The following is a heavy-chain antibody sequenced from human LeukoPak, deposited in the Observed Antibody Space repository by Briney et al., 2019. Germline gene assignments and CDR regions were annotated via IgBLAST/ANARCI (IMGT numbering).Heavy chain of an antibody. CDR1: GGTFSSYA. V-gene: IGHV1-69*04. Sequence: RASVKVSCKASGGTFSSYAISWVRQAPGQGLEWMGRIIPILGIANYAQKFQGRVTITADKSTSTAYMELSSLRSEDTAVYYCAKEDSNYNMYNWFDPWGQGTLVTVSS. D-gene: IGHD4-11*01. CDR3: AKEDSNYNMYNWFDP. CDR2: IIPILGIA. J-gene: IGHJ5*02.